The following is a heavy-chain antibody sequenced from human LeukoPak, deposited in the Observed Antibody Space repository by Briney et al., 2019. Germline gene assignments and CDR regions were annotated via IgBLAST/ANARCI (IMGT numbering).Heavy chain of an antibody. CDR3: ARLGYFAFDI. Sequence: SETLSLTCTVSGGSISSSSYYWGWIRQPPGMGLEWIGSIYYGGSTYYNPSLKSRVTISVDTSKNQFSLKLSSVTAADTAVYYCARLGYFAFDIWGQGTMVTVSS. CDR2: IYYGGST. V-gene: IGHV4-39*01. J-gene: IGHJ3*02. CDR1: GGSISSSSYY. D-gene: IGHD3-22*01.